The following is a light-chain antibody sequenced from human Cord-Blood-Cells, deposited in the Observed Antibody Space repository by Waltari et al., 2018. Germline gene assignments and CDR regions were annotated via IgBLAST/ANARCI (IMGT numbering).Light chain of an antibody. V-gene: IGKV1-5*03. CDR3: QQYNSYSPT. J-gene: IGKJ1*01. CDR2: KAS. CDR1: QSISSW. Sequence: DIQMTQSPSTLSASVGDRVTITCRASQSISSWLAWYQQKPGKAPKLLLYKASSLESGVPSRCSSSGSGTEFTLTISSLQPDDFATYYCQQYNSYSPTFGQGTKVEIK.